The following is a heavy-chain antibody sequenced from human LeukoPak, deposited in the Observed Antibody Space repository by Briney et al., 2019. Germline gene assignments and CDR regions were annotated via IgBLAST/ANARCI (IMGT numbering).Heavy chain of an antibody. Sequence: PGGSLRLSCVASGFTVNNNYMSWVRQAPGKGLEWVSVIYSGGTTYYADSVKGRFTISRDNSKNTVYLQMRNLRAEDTAVYYCARRGVYLGVYWGQGTLVTVSS. V-gene: IGHV3-66*01. CDR1: GFTVNNNY. D-gene: IGHD3-16*01. CDR2: IYSGGTT. J-gene: IGHJ4*02. CDR3: ARRGVYLGVY.